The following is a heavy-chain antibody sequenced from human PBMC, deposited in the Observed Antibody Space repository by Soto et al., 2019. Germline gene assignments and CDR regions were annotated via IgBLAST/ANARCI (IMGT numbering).Heavy chain of an antibody. CDR2: ITYSGTT. D-gene: IGHD3-10*01. V-gene: IGHV4-39*01. CDR1: GGSISSRSYY. J-gene: IGHJ6*02. Sequence: QLQLQESGPGLVKPSETLSLTCTVSGGSISSRSYYWGWIRQPPGKGLEWIGTITYSGTTFYNPWFNSRVTISVDTSKNQLALKLSSVTAADTAVYYCTRRYNDGSGKYGVDLWGQGTTVTVSS. CDR3: TRRYNDGSGKYGVDL.